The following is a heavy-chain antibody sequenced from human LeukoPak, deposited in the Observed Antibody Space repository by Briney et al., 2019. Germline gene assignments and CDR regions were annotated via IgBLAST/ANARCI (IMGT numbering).Heavy chain of an antibody. CDR1: GFTFSSHW. V-gene: IGHV3-7*01. CDR2: INQDGGET. Sequence: GGSLRLSCAASGFTFSSHWMTWVRLAPGKGLEWVANINQDGGETHFVDSLRGRFTISRDNAENSLYLQMNSLRAEDTALYYCARYGSGKTAHYMDVWGKGTTVAVSS. J-gene: IGHJ6*03. CDR3: ARYGSGKTAHYMDV. D-gene: IGHD3-10*01.